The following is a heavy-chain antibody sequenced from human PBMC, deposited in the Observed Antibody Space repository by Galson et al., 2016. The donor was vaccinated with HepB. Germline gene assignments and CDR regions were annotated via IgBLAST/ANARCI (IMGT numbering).Heavy chain of an antibody. V-gene: IGHV3-23*01. CDR3: VKDFRSCGGGDCYGWFDP. CDR2: LSNSGGST. Sequence: SLRLSCAASGFTFSSYAMSWVRQAPGKGLEWVSSLSNSGGSTYYADSVKGRFTISRDNSKNTLYLQMNSLRAEDTAVYYCVKDFRSCGGGDCYGWFDPWGQGILVTVSS. CDR1: GFTFSSYA. J-gene: IGHJ5*02. D-gene: IGHD2-21*02.